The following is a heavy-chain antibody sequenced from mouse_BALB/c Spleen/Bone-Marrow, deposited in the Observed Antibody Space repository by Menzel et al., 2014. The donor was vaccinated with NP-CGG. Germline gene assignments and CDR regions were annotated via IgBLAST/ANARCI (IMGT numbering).Heavy chain of an antibody. D-gene: IGHD6-1*01. J-gene: IGHJ2*01. CDR3: ARRGSIAEALAY. CDR2: INPYNDGT. CDR1: GYTFTSYV. V-gene: IGHV1-14*01. Sequence: EVQLVESGPELVKPGASVKMSCKASGYTFTSYVMHWVKQKPGQGLEWIGYINPYNDGTKYNEKFKGKATLTSDKSSSTAYMELSSLTSEDSAVYYCARRGSIAEALAYWGQGTPLTVSA.